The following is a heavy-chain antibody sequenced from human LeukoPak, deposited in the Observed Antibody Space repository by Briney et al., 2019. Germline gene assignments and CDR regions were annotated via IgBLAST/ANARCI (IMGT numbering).Heavy chain of an antibody. CDR3: ASQPAVIDLDL. Sequence: GGSLRLSCTASEFSLSGFWINWVRHAPGKGLEWVANIKQDGNEKYYVDSVKGRFTISRDSAKNSLSLQMDSLRDEDTAVYYCASQPAVIDLDLWGQGILVTVSS. V-gene: IGHV3-7*01. D-gene: IGHD2-21*01. CDR2: IKQDGNEK. J-gene: IGHJ4*02. CDR1: EFSLSGFW.